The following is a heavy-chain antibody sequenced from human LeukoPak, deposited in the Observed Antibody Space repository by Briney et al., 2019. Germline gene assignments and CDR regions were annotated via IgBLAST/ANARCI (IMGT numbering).Heavy chain of an antibody. Sequence: PGGSLRLSCAASGFTFSSDGMHWVRQAPGKGLEWVAVVWSDGNNKFYGDAVKGRFTISRHNSKSKLYLQMNSLRAEDTAVYYCAREFSSGYQDYWGQGTLVTVSS. V-gene: IGHV3-33*01. CDR2: VWSDGNNK. J-gene: IGHJ4*02. CDR1: GFTFSSDG. D-gene: IGHD5-12*01. CDR3: AREFSSGYQDY.